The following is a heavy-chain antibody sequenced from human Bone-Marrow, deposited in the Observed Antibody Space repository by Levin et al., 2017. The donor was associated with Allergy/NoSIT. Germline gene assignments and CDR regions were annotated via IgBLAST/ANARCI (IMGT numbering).Heavy chain of an antibody. CDR1: GFSLSTHGMC. D-gene: IGHD3-10*01. CDR3: ARVGYYRSKRTLEYFQE. V-gene: IGHV2-70*17. CDR2: IDWDDEK. J-gene: IGHJ1*01. Sequence: SGPTLVKPTQTLTLTCTFSGFSLSTHGMCVSWIRQPPGKALEWLARIDWDDEKFYRTSLKTRLTISKDTSKNQVVLTMTNVDPVDTATYYCARVGYYRSKRTLEYFQEWGQGTLVTVSS.